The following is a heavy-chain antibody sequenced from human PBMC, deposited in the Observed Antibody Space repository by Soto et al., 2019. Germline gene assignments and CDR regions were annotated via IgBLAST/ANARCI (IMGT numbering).Heavy chain of an antibody. CDR2: IYHSGSA. D-gene: IGHD3-3*01. Sequence: SETLSLTCAVSSYSISGGFYWAWIRQPPGKGLEWIGNIYHSGSAHYNPSLKSRVTMSVDTSKNNFSLRLTSVTAADTAVYYCARLTIFEYWVDPWGQGILVTVSS. V-gene: IGHV4-38-2*01. CDR1: SYSISGGFY. J-gene: IGHJ5*02. CDR3: ARLTIFEYWVDP.